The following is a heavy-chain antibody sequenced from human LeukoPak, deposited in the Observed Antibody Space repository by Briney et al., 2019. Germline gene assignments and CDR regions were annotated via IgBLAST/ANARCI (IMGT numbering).Heavy chain of an antibody. D-gene: IGHD6-13*01. V-gene: IGHV3-30*03. J-gene: IGHJ6*02. CDR2: ISYDGSNK. Sequence: SGRSLRLSCAASGFTFSSYGMHWVRQAPGKGLEWVAVISYDGSNKYYADSVKGRFTISRDNSKNTLYLQMNSLRAEDTAVYYCWVWDAAAGSLGYYGMDVWGQGTTVTVSS. CDR3: WVWDAAAGSLGYYGMDV. CDR1: GFTFSSYG.